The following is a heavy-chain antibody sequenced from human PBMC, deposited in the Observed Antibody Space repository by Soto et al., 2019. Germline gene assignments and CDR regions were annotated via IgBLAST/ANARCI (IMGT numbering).Heavy chain of an antibody. CDR3: ARGVTNCSSSSCYFDF. V-gene: IGHV3-74*01. J-gene: IGHJ4*02. Sequence: EVQLVESGGGLVQPGGSLRLSCAASGFTFSSHWMNWVRQAPGKGLVWVSRISGDGRTTSHADSVKGRVTISRDNAKITLYLQMSSQRVENTAVNYCARGVTNCSSSSCYFDFWGQGILVTVSS. D-gene: IGHD2-2*01. CDR1: GFTFSSHW. CDR2: ISGDGRTT.